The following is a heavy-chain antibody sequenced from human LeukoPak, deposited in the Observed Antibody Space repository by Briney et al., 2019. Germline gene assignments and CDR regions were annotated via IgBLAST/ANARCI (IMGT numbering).Heavy chain of an antibody. CDR2: ISAYNGNT. V-gene: IGHV1-18*01. CDR3: ARDYYYDSSDYHPDAFDI. J-gene: IGHJ3*02. CDR1: GGTFTSYG. D-gene: IGHD3-22*01. Sequence: ASVKVSCKASGGTFTSYGISWMRQAPGQGLEWMGWISAYNGNTNYVQKLQGRVTMTTDTSTSTAFMELRNLRSDDTAVYYCARDYYYDSSDYHPDAFDIWGQGTLVTVSS.